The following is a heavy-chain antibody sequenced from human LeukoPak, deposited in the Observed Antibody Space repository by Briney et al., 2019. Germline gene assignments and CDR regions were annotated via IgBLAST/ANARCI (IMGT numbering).Heavy chain of an antibody. V-gene: IGHV1-2*02. Sequence: ASVKVSCKASGYTFTGYYMYWVRQAPGQGLEWMGWINPNSGGTNYAQKFQGRVTMTRDTSISTAYMELSRLRSDDTAVYYCARDRPLIVVVSAMDVWGKGTTVTVSS. D-gene: IGHD2-2*01. CDR2: INPNSGGT. CDR1: GYTFTGYY. J-gene: IGHJ6*03. CDR3: ARDRPLIVVVSAMDV.